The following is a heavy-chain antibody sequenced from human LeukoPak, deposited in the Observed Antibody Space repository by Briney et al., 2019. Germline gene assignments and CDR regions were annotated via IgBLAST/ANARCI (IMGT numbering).Heavy chain of an antibody. J-gene: IGHJ4*02. V-gene: IGHV1-18*01. D-gene: IGHD1-26*01. CDR1: GYTFTSYG. CDR2: ISAYNGNT. CDR3: ARGVDSGNYYVMDY. Sequence: ASVKVSCKASGYTFTSYGISWVRQAPGQGLEWMGWISAYNGNTNYAQKLQGRVTLHTDTSTSTAYMELRSLRSDDTAVYYCARGVDSGNYYVMDYWGQGTLVTVSS.